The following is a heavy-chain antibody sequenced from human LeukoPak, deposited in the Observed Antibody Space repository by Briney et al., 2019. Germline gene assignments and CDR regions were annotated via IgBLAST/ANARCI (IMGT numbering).Heavy chain of an antibody. Sequence: GGSLRLSCAASGFTFSSYGMHWVRQAPGKGLEWVAVIWYDGSNKCYADSVKGRFTISRDNSKNTLYLQMNSLRAEDTAVYYCARGPYYDSSGYEVDYWGQGTLVTVSS. V-gene: IGHV3-33*01. CDR2: IWYDGSNK. CDR1: GFTFSSYG. D-gene: IGHD3-22*01. CDR3: ARGPYYDSSGYEVDY. J-gene: IGHJ4*02.